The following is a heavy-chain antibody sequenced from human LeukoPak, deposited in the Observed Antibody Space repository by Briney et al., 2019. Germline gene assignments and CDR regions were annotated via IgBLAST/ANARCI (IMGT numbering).Heavy chain of an antibody. CDR3: ARLRLSRRGAAFDI. CDR1: GGSISSYY. Sequence: SETLSLTCTVSGGSISSYYWSWIRQSPGKGLEWIGSIYYSGSTYYNPSLKSRVTISVDTSKNQFSLKLSSVTAADTAVYYCARLRLSRRGAAFDIWGQGAMVTVSS. CDR2: IYYSGST. V-gene: IGHV4-59*05. D-gene: IGHD2-15*01. J-gene: IGHJ3*02.